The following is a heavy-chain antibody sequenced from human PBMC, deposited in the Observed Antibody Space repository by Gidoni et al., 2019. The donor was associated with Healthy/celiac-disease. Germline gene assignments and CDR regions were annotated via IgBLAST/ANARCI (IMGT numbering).Heavy chain of an antibody. D-gene: IGHD3-3*01. CDR1: GGSISSGGYY. CDR3: AREESITIFGVVTRYFDY. V-gene: IGHV4-31*03. CDR2: VTYSGST. Sequence: QVQLQESGPGLVKPSQTLSLTCTVSGGSISSGGYYWSWIRQHPGKGLEWIGYVTYSGSTYYNPSLKSRVTISVDTSKNQFSLKLSSVTAADTAVYYCAREESITIFGVVTRYFDYWGQGTLVTVSS. J-gene: IGHJ4*02.